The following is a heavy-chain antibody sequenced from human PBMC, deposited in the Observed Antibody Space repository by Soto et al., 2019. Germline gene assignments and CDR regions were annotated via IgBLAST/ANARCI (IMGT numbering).Heavy chain of an antibody. Sequence: EVQLLESGGAVVQPGGSLRLSCAASGFTFTNFAMTWVRQAPGKGLEWVSTIAPSGASTYYSDSVKGRFTISRDNSRNTVSLLMASLSADDTAVYFWPKVISLITFGGPRNFDPWAPGTLVTVSS. V-gene: IGHV3-23*01. CDR3: PKVISLITFGGPRNFDP. J-gene: IGHJ5*02. CDR1: GFTFTNFA. CDR2: IAPSGAST. D-gene: IGHD3-16*01.